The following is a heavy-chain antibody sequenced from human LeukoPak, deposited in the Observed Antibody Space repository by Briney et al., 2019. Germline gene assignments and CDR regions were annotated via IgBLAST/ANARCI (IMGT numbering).Heavy chain of an antibody. Sequence: GGSLRLSCAASGFTFSSYAMHWVRQAPGKGLEYVSAISSNGGRTYYANSVKGRFTISRDNANHSLYLQMNSLRAEDTAVYYCARVYYGSGSNYYYYYYMDVWGKGTTVTVSS. V-gene: IGHV3-64*01. J-gene: IGHJ6*03. CDR1: GFTFSSYA. CDR3: ARVYYGSGSNYYYYYYMDV. D-gene: IGHD3-10*01. CDR2: ISSNGGRT.